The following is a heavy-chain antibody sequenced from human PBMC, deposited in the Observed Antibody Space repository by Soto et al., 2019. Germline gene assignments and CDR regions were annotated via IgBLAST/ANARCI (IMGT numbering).Heavy chain of an antibody. CDR1: GGTFSSYA. Sequence: VKVSCKASGGTFSSYAISWVRQAPGQGLEWMGGIIPIFGTANYAQKFQGRVTITADKSTSTAYMELSSLRSEDTAVYYCAGTTVTTTSRFSYYYYGMDVWGQGTTVTVSS. CDR2: IIPIFGTA. D-gene: IGHD4-4*01. J-gene: IGHJ6*02. V-gene: IGHV1-69*13. CDR3: AGTTVTTTSRFSYYYYGMDV.